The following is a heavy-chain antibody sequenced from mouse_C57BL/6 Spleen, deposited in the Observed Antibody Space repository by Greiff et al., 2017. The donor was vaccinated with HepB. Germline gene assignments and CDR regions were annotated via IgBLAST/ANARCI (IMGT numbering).Heavy chain of an antibody. CDR2: IWSGGST. Sequence: QVQLKESGPGLVQPSQSLSITCTVSGFSLTSYGVHWVRQSPGKGLEWLGVIWSGGSTDYNAAFISRLSISKDNSKSQVFFKMNSLQADDTAIYYCARKCDYDGYYFDYWGQGTTLTVSS. CDR3: ARKCDYDGYYFDY. D-gene: IGHD2-4*01. V-gene: IGHV2-2*01. CDR1: GFSLTSYG. J-gene: IGHJ2*01.